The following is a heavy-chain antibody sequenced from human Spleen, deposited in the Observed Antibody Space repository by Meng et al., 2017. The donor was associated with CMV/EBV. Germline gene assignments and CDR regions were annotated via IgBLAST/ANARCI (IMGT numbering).Heavy chain of an antibody. Sequence: ASVKVSCKASGYTFTSYYMHWVRQAPGQGLEWMGIINPSGGSTSYAQKFQGRVTMTRDTSTSTVYMELSSLRSEDTAVYYCARDNGEDFWSGYSIYYYYYGMDVWGQGTTVTVFS. D-gene: IGHD3-3*01. CDR2: INPSGGST. CDR3: ARDNGEDFWSGYSIYYYYYGMDV. V-gene: IGHV1-46*01. CDR1: GYTFTSYY. J-gene: IGHJ6*02.